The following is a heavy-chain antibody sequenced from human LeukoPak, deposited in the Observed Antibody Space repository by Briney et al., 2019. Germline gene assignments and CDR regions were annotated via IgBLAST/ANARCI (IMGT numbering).Heavy chain of an antibody. J-gene: IGHJ4*02. V-gene: IGHV3-30*18. Sequence: GGSLRLSCAASGFTFSSYGMHWVRQAPGKGLEWVAVISYDGSNKYYADSVKGRFTISRDNAKNSPYLQMNSLRAEDTALYYCAKGSYSSGWYYFDYWGQGTLVTVSS. CDR1: GFTFSSYG. CDR3: AKGSYSSGWYYFDY. CDR2: ISYDGSNK. D-gene: IGHD6-19*01.